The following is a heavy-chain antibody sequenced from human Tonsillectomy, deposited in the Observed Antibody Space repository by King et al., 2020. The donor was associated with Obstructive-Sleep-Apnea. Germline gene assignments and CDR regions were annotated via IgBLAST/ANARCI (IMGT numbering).Heavy chain of an antibody. J-gene: IGHJ4*02. V-gene: IGHV3-7*04. CDR3: ARGLNYFDY. Sequence: VQLVESGGGLVQPGGSLRLSCAASGFTFSNYWMSWVRQAPGKGLEWGATIKQVGYEKHYVDSVKGRFTISRDNAKNSLSLQMNSLRAEDTAVYYCARGLNYFDYWGQGTLVTVSS. CDR1: GFTFSNYW. CDR2: IKQVGYEK.